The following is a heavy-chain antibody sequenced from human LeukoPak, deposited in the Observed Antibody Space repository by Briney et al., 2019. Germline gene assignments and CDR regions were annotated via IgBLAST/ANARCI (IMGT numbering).Heavy chain of an antibody. CDR3: ARDSGSYRFAY. CDR2: IYYSGNT. V-gene: IGHV4-38-2*02. Sequence: PSETLSLTCTVSGYSISSGYYWGWIRQPPGKGLEWIGSIYYSGNTFYNPSLKSRVTISVDTSKNQSSLKLSSVTAADTAVYYCARDSGSYRFAYWGQGTLVTVSS. CDR1: GYSISSGYY. D-gene: IGHD1-26*01. J-gene: IGHJ4*02.